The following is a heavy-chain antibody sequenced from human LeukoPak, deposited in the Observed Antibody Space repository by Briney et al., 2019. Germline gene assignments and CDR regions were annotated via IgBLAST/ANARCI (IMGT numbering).Heavy chain of an antibody. Sequence: SETLSLTCTVSGGSISSSSYYWGWIRQPPGKGREWIVSIYYSGSTYYNPSLKSRVTISVDTSKNQFSLKLSSVTAADTAVYYCARRAYDFWSGYFLSWGQGTLVTVSS. J-gene: IGHJ4*02. D-gene: IGHD3-3*01. V-gene: IGHV4-39*01. CDR2: IYYSGST. CDR1: GGSISSSSYY. CDR3: ARRAYDFWSGYFLS.